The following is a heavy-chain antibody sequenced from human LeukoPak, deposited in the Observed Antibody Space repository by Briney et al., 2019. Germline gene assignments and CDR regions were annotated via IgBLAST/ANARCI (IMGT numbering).Heavy chain of an antibody. V-gene: IGHV3-23*01. CDR3: AKDRHYYGSGSFYTYFDY. J-gene: IGHJ4*02. CDR1: GFTFHNYA. Sequence: PGGSLRLSCAASGFTFHNYAMAWVRQAPGKGLEWVSGISGSGYSTYYADSVKGRFTISRDNSKNTLYLQMNSLRAEDTAIYYCAKDRHYYGSGSFYTYFDYWGQGTLVTVSS. D-gene: IGHD3-10*01. CDR2: ISGSGYST.